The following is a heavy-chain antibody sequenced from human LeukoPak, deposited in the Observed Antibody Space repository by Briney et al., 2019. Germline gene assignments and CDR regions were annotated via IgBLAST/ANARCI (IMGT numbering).Heavy chain of an antibody. V-gene: IGHV1-46*01. D-gene: IGHD2-2*01. Sequence: ASVKVSCKASGYTFTSYYMHWVRQAPGQGLEWMGIINPSGGSTSYAQKSQGRVTMTRDMSTSTVYMELSSLRSEDTAVYYCARTPKLRYCSSTSCYYFDYWGQGTLVTVSS. CDR1: GYTFTSYY. J-gene: IGHJ4*02. CDR2: INPSGGST. CDR3: ARTPKLRYCSSTSCYYFDY.